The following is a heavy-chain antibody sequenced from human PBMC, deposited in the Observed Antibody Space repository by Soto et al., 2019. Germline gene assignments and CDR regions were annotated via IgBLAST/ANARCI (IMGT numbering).Heavy chain of an antibody. J-gene: IGHJ4*02. CDR2: ISYDGGNK. Sequence: QVQLVESGGGVVQPGRSLRLSCAASGFTFSHYGIHWVRQAPGKGLEWLAVISYDGGNKHYADSVKGRFTVSRDNSKNPLYLQMNSLRAEDTAVYFCARYSGKYQGPIDYWGQGTLVTVSS. CDR1: GFTFSHYG. D-gene: IGHD1-26*01. CDR3: ARYSGKYQGPIDY. V-gene: IGHV3-30*03.